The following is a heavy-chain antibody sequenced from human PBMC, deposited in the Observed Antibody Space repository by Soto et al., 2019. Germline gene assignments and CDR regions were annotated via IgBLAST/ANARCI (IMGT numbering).Heavy chain of an antibody. V-gene: IGHV1-69*01. CDR1: GGTFSSYS. CDR3: AREVVGAAAGQIYAFDI. Sequence: SVKLSSKASGGTFSSYSISWVRQATGQGLEWMGGIIPIFGTANYAQKFQGRVTITADESTSTAYMELSSLRSEDTAVYYCAREVVGAAAGQIYAFDIWGQGTMVTVSS. CDR2: IIPIFGTA. D-gene: IGHD6-13*01. J-gene: IGHJ3*02.